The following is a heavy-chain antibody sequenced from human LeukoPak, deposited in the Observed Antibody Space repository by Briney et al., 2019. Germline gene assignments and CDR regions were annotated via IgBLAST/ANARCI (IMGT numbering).Heavy chain of an antibody. CDR1: GFTFSSYG. CDR2: ILNDGSNS. CDR3: ARDDNYDDNAFDY. J-gene: IGHJ4*02. D-gene: IGHD4/OR15-4a*01. V-gene: IGHV3-33*01. Sequence: PGGSLRLSCAASGFTFSSYGMHWVRHSPGEGLEWVAVILNDGSNSDYADSVKGRFTISRGNSKNTLYLQMNSLRAEDTAVYYCARDDNYDDNAFDYWGQGTLVTVSS.